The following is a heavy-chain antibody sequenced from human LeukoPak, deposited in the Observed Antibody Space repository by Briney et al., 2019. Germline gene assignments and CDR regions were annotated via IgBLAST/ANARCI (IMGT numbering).Heavy chain of an antibody. V-gene: IGHV1-45*02. CDR2: ITPFNGNT. Sequence: SVKVSFKASGYTFTYRYLHWVRQAPGQALEWMGWITPFNGNTNYSQKFQGRVTMTRDTSTSTVYMELSSLRSEDTAVYYCARVDTRRYCSSTSCYTEDYWGQGTLVTVSS. CDR1: GYTFTYRY. D-gene: IGHD2-2*02. J-gene: IGHJ4*02. CDR3: ARVDTRRYCSSTSCYTEDY.